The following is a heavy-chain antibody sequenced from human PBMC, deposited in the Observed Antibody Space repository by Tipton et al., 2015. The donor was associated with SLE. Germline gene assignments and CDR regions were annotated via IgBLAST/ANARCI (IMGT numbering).Heavy chain of an antibody. CDR2: INHSGST. CDR3: ASNSAGPADY. D-gene: IGHD2-21*01. J-gene: IGHJ4*02. CDR1: GGSFSGYY. Sequence: TLSLTCAVYGGSFSGYYWSWIRQPPGKGLEWIGEINHSGSTNYNPSLKSRVTISVDTSKNQFPLKLSSVTAADTAVYYCASNSAGPADYWGQGTLVTVSS. V-gene: IGHV4-34*01.